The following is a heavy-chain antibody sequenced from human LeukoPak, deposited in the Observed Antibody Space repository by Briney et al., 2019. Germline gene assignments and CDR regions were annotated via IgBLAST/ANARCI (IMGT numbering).Heavy chain of an antibody. J-gene: IGHJ4*02. V-gene: IGHV3-23*01. CDR2: ISGSGGST. D-gene: IGHD3-10*02. CDR1: GFTFSSYA. Sequence: GGSLRLSCAASGFTFSSYAMSWVRQASGKGLEWVSAISGSGGSTYYADSVKGRFTISRDNSKNTLYLQMNSLRAEDTAVYYCAKGLGSGSFLFDYWGQGTLVTVSS. CDR3: AKGLGSGSFLFDY.